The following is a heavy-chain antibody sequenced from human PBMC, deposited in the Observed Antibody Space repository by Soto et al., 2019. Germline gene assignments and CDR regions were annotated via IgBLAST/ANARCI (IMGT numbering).Heavy chain of an antibody. CDR3: ARTQVIIAARTTNWLDL. V-gene: IGHV3-23*01. CDR2: ISGSGGST. D-gene: IGHD6-6*01. CDR1: GFTFSSYA. Sequence: GGYLRLACASSGFTFSSYAMSWVRQAPGKGLEWVSAISGSGGSTYYADSVKGRFTISRDNSKNTLYLQMNSLRAEDTAVYYCARTQVIIAARTTNWLDLWRQGAMVTV. J-gene: IGHJ5*02.